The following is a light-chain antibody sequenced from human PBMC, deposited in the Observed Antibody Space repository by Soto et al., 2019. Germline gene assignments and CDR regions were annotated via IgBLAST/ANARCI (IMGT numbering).Light chain of an antibody. V-gene: IGLV2-23*02. CDR3: CSYAGSNYV. CDR2: EVS. Sequence: QSVLTQPPSAPGSPGQSVTISCTGTSSDVGNYNFVSWYQHHPGKAPKLMIYEVSKRPSGVSNRFSGSKSGDMASLTISGLQAEDEADYYCCSYAGSNYVFGTGTKVTVL. J-gene: IGLJ1*01. CDR1: SSDVGNYNF.